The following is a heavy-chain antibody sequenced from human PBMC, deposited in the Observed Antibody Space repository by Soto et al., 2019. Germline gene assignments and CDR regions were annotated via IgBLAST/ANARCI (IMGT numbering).Heavy chain of an antibody. Sequence: GASVKVSCKASGGTFSSYAISWVRQAPGQGLEWMGGIIPIFGTANYAQKFQGRVTITADESTSTAYMELSSLRSEDTAVYYCARYNVGTARFDYWGQGTLVTVSS. CDR1: GGTFSSYA. CDR2: IIPIFGTA. V-gene: IGHV1-69*13. CDR3: ARYNVGTARFDY. D-gene: IGHD2-21*01. J-gene: IGHJ4*02.